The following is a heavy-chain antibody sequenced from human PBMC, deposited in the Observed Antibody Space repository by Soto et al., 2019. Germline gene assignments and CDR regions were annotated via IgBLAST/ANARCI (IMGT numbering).Heavy chain of an antibody. CDR2: ISWKDEK. V-gene: IGHV2-5*01. Sequence: GSGPTLVNATQTLTVTCTFSGFSLSPSGAGVGWIRQSPGKAPEWLALISWKDEKRYNPGLKSRLTITKDTSKNQVVLTMTDLDPVDTATYFCAHRYGGNYYRWYFDSWGQGTLVTVSS. CDR3: AHRYGGNYYRWYFDS. CDR1: GFSLSPSGAG. J-gene: IGHJ4*02. D-gene: IGHD1-26*01.